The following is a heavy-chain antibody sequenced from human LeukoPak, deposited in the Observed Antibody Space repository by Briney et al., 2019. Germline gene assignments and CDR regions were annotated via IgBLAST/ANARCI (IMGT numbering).Heavy chain of an antibody. V-gene: IGHV1-2*02. D-gene: IGHD5-24*01. Sequence: GASVKVSCKASGYTFTGYYMHWERQAPGQGLEWMGWINPNSGGTNYAQKFQGRVTMTRDTSISTAYMELSRLRSDDTAVYYCAKDRGRDGYRSFGYWGQGTLVTVSS. J-gene: IGHJ4*02. CDR2: INPNSGGT. CDR3: AKDRGRDGYRSFGY. CDR1: GYTFTGYY.